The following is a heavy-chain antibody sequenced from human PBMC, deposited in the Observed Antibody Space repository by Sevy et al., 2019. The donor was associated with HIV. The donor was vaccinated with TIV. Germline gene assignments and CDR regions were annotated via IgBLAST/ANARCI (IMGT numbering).Heavy chain of an antibody. CDR2: MNTNTGNT. V-gene: IGHV1-8*01. CDR3: ARVSGWHLRYCLDV. Sequence: ASVKVSCEASGFNFRRYDIYWVRQAPGQGLEWMGWMNTNTGNTGFAQKFQGRVTMTRNSSISTAYMELSNLRSEDTAVYYCARVSGWHLRYCLDVWGQGTTVTVSS. D-gene: IGHD6-19*01. J-gene: IGHJ6*02. CDR1: GFNFRRYD.